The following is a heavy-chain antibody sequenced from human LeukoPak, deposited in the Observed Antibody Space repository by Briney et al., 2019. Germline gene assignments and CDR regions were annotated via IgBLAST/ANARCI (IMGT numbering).Heavy chain of an antibody. Sequence: SVKVSCKASGGTFSSYAISWVRQAPGQGLEWMGGIIPIFGTANYAQKFQGRVTITADESTSTAYMELSSLRSEDTAVYYCARPQEYYDFWSGYYLFDYWGQGTLVTVSS. V-gene: IGHV1-69*01. CDR2: IIPIFGTA. J-gene: IGHJ4*02. CDR3: ARPQEYYDFWSGYYLFDY. D-gene: IGHD3-3*01. CDR1: GGTFSSYA.